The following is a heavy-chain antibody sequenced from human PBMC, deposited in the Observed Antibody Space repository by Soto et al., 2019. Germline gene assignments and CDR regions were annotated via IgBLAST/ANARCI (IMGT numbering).Heavy chain of an antibody. CDR3: ASGRLVSRYYGLDV. Sequence: ASVKVSCKASGYDFTAYDINWVRQASGQGLEWMGWMNPINGATGSARRFQGRVSMTRNTATGTAYLELTSLRSDDSAVYYCASGRLVSRYYGLDVWGQGTTVTVSS. D-gene: IGHD6-6*01. CDR2: MNPINGAT. J-gene: IGHJ6*02. CDR1: GYDFTAYD. V-gene: IGHV1-8*02.